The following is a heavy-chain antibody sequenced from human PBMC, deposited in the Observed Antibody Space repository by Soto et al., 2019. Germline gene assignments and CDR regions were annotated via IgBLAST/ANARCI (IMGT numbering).Heavy chain of an antibody. Sequence: SETLSLTCTVSGGSINTFYWSWVRHPAGKGLEWIGRIFSSGSTSFNPSLESRVAMSVDTSKNHFSLNLSSVTAADMAVYYCAREGSYSAYNFAHGIQLWSFDFWGQGALVTVSS. CDR1: GGSINTFY. V-gene: IGHV4-4*07. J-gene: IGHJ4*02. D-gene: IGHD5-12*01. CDR3: AREGSYSAYNFAHGIQLWSFDF. CDR2: IFSSGST.